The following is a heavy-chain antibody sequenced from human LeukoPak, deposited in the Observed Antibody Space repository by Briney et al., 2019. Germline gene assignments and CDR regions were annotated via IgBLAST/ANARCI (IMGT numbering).Heavy chain of an antibody. CDR2: ISGGGDT. D-gene: IGHD5-24*01. V-gene: IGHV3-53*04. Sequence: GGSLRLSCAASGFAVGSSYMNWIRQAPGKGLEWVSLISGGGDTFYADSVKGRFTISRHSSKNTLFLEMGSLRPEDTAVYFCARDSRDGYYYVGTDSWGQGTLVTLSS. CDR3: ARDSRDGYYYVGTDS. CDR1: GFAVGSSY. J-gene: IGHJ4*02.